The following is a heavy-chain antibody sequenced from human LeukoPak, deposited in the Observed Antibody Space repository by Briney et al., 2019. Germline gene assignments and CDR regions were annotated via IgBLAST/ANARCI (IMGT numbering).Heavy chain of an antibody. D-gene: IGHD3-3*01. J-gene: IGHJ4*02. V-gene: IGHV3-73*01. CDR1: GFTFSGSA. CDR2: IRSKANSYAT. Sequence: GGSLRLSCATSGFTFSGSAIHWVRQASGKGLEWVGRIRSKANSYATTDAASVKGRFTISRDDSKNTLYLQMNSLKTEDTAVYYCTTDFRIVDYWGQGTLVTVSS. CDR3: TTDFRIVDY.